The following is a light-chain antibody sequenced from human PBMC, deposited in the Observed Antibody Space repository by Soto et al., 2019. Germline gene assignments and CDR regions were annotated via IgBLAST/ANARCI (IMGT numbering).Light chain of an antibody. Sequence: EMVLTQSPGTLSLYPGDGATVSCRVSQSINSKSLVWYQRKFGQAPRLLISNTSSRATGIPDRFSGSGSWTDFTLSISRLEPEDFAVYECQHYGGSFIVGPGTKVDFK. CDR2: NTS. CDR3: QHYGGSFI. CDR1: QSINSKS. J-gene: IGKJ3*01. V-gene: IGKV3-20*01.